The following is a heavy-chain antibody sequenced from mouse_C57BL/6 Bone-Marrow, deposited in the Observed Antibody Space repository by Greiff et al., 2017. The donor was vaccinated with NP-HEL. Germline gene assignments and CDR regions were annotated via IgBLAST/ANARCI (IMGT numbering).Heavy chain of an antibody. CDR2: INYDSSST. D-gene: IGHD1-1*01. Sequence: EVKLMESEGGLVQPGSSMKLSCTASGFTFSDYYMAWVRQVPEKGLEWVANINYDSSSTYYLDSLKSRFIISRDNAKNILYLQMSSLKSEDTATYYCLRPFAYWGQGTLVTVSA. J-gene: IGHJ3*01. V-gene: IGHV5-16*01. CDR3: LRPFAY. CDR1: GFTFSDYY.